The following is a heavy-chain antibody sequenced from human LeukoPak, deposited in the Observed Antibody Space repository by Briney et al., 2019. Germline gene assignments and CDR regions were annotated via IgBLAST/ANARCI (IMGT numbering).Heavy chain of an antibody. CDR1: GLTFSSYS. D-gene: IGHD5-12*01. Sequence: GGSLRLSCAASGLTFSSYSMNWVRQAPGKGLEWVSSISSSSSYIYYADSVKGRFTISRDNAKNSLYLQMNSLRAEDTAVYYCARVGGIVATIVDYWGQGTLVTVSS. V-gene: IGHV3-21*01. CDR3: ARVGGIVATIVDY. J-gene: IGHJ4*02. CDR2: ISSSSSYI.